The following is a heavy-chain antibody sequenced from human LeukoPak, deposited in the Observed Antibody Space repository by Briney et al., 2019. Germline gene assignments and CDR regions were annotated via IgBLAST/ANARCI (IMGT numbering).Heavy chain of an antibody. CDR3: AKVLWWPDDAFDI. V-gene: IGHV3-23*01. D-gene: IGHD2-21*01. CDR1: GFTFSSYA. CDR2: ISGSGGST. Sequence: SGGSLRLSCAASGFTFSSYAMSWVRQAPGKGLEWVSAISGSGGSTYYAGSVKGRFTISRDNSKNTRYLQMNSLRAEDTAVYYCAKVLWWPDDAFDIWGQGTMVTGSS. J-gene: IGHJ3*02.